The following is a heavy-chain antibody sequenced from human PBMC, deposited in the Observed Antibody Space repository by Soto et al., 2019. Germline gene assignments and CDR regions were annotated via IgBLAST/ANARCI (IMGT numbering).Heavy chain of an antibody. J-gene: IGHJ3*02. D-gene: IGHD2-2*01. Sequence: SLRLSCAASGFTFSSYGMNWVRQAPGKGLEWVSSISSSSSYIYYADSVKGRFTISRDNAKNSLYLQTNSLRAEDTAVYYCARDGEAGYCSSTSCYVRSAFDIWGQGTMVTVSS. V-gene: IGHV3-21*01. CDR1: GFTFSSYG. CDR3: ARDGEAGYCSSTSCYVRSAFDI. CDR2: ISSSSSYI.